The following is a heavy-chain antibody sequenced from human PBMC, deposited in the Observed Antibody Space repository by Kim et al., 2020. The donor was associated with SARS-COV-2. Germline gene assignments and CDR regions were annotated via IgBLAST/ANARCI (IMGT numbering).Heavy chain of an antibody. CDR2: TFDYDSP. CDR1: TDSITNYH. J-gene: IGHJ4*01. V-gene: IGHV4-59*08. CDR3: VALRTQWGGVGN. Sequence: SETLSLTCTVSTDSITNYHWGWVRQPPGKGLESIGFTFDYDSPNYLPSLKSRATISMDTSKNQLSLKLTSVTAADTAVYYCVALRTQWGGVGNWGHEILV. D-gene: IGHD6-19*01.